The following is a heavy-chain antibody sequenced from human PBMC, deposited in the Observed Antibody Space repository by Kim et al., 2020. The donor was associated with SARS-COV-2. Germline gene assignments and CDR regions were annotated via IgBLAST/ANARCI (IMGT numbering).Heavy chain of an antibody. Sequence: GGSLRLSCAASGFTFSSYGMHWVRQAPGKGLEWVAVISYDGSNKYYADSVKGRFTISRDNSKNTLYLQMNSLRAEDTAVYYCAKGAGRCSSTSCQGTDYWGQGTLVTVSS. CDR2: ISYDGSNK. CDR3: AKGAGRCSSTSCQGTDY. D-gene: IGHD2-2*01. J-gene: IGHJ4*02. V-gene: IGHV3-30*18. CDR1: GFTFSSYG.